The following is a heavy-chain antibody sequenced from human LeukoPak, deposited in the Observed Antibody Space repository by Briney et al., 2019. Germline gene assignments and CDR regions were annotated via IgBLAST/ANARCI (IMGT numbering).Heavy chain of an antibody. D-gene: IGHD1-26*01. V-gene: IGHV3-73*01. CDR1: GFTFSGSA. J-gene: IGHJ3*02. CDR2: ISSKANSYAT. Sequence: GGSLRLSCAASGFTFSGSAMHWVRQASGQGLEWIGRISSKANSYATAYAASVKGRFTISRDDSKNTAYLQMNSLKTEDTAVYYCTRRYSGGYPHAFDIWGQGTMVTVSS. CDR3: TRRYSGGYPHAFDI.